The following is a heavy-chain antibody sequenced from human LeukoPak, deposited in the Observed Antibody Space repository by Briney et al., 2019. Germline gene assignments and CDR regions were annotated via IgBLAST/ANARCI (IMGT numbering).Heavy chain of an antibody. Sequence: SQTLSLTCTVSGGSINSGTYYWSWIRQPAGKGLEWIGRMYTSGSTNYNPSLESRVTISVDTSKNQFSLKLSSVTAADTAVYYRAGGEKGSSSGSINYWGQGTLVTVSS. CDR3: AGGEKGSSSGSINY. D-gene: IGHD6-6*01. CDR1: GGSINSGTYY. V-gene: IGHV4-61*02. J-gene: IGHJ4*02. CDR2: MYTSGST.